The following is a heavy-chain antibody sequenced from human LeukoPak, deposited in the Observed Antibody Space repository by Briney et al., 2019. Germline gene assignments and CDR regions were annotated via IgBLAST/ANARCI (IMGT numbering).Heavy chain of an antibody. CDR2: ISYDGSNK. CDR3: AKDGGYGQLSLDY. Sequence: GRSLRLSCAASVFXFRNTGIHWVRQAPGKGRDSVAVISYDGSNKYYADSVKGRYTISRHNSKNTLYLQMNSLRAEDTAVYYCAKDGGYGQLSLDYWGQGTLVTVSS. CDR1: VFXFRNTG. J-gene: IGHJ4*02. V-gene: IGHV3-30*18. D-gene: IGHD5-12*01.